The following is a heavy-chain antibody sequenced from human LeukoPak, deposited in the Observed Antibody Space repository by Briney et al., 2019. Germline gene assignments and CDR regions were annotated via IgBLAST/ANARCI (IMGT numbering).Heavy chain of an antibody. Sequence: GRSLRFSCAASGFTFSSCVMHWVRRAPGKGLEWVAVISYDGSNKYYADSVKGRFTISRDNSKNTLYLQMNSLRAEDTAVYYCARDITMVRGVIGAYYYYGMDVWGKGTTVTVSS. J-gene: IGHJ6*04. CDR3: ARDITMVRGVIGAYYYYGMDV. CDR2: ISYDGSNK. CDR1: GFTFSSCV. V-gene: IGHV3-30*04. D-gene: IGHD3-10*01.